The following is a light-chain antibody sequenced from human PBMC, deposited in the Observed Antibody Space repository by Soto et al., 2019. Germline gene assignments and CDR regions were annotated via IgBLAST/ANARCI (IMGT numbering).Light chain of an antibody. J-gene: IGKJ5*01. CDR1: QGVPSR. V-gene: IGKV3-15*01. Sequence: EIVMTQSPATLSASPGEGVTLSFRASQGVPSRIAWYQHKPGQAPRLLIYGASTRATGVPDRFSGTGSGTDFTLTISSLKSEDYAIYYCQQYKSWPRITFGQGTRLDIK. CDR3: QQYKSWPRIT. CDR2: GAS.